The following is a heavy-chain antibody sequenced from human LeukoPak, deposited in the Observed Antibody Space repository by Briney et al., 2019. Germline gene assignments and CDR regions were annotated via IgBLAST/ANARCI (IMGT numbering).Heavy chain of an antibody. Sequence: ASVKVSCKASGYTFTSYGISWVRQAPGQGLEWMGWISAYNGNTNYAQKLQGRVTMTTDTSTSTAYMALRSLRSDDTAVYYCARLPLRYFDWLLPVDVSFDYWGQGTLVTVSS. CDR2: ISAYNGNT. D-gene: IGHD3-9*01. V-gene: IGHV1-18*01. CDR3: ARLPLRYFDWLLPVDVSFDY. J-gene: IGHJ4*02. CDR1: GYTFTSYG.